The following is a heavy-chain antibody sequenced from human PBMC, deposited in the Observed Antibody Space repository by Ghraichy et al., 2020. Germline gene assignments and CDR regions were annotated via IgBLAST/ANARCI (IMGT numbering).Heavy chain of an antibody. Sequence: SVKVSCKTSGGTFSSYTINWMRQAPGQGLEWMGGIIPIFNTSNYAQNFQGRVTITADESTSTAYMELSSLRSDDTAVYYCARGYCSSTSCYAGHFDYWGQGTLVTVSS. D-gene: IGHD2-2*01. V-gene: IGHV1-69*13. CDR1: GGTFSSYT. CDR2: IIPIFNTS. CDR3: ARGYCSSTSCYAGHFDY. J-gene: IGHJ4*02.